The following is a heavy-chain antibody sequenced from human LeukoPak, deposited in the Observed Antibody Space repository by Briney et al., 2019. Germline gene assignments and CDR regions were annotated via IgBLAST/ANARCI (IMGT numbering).Heavy chain of an antibody. CDR1: GFTFSDHY. Sequence: GGTLRLSCAASGFTFSDHYMSWIRQAPGKGLGWVSYISNSGRTIYYADSVKGRFTISRGNAENSLYMQMNSLRAEDTAVYYCARVIATRPHYHYYMDVWGKGTTVTVSS. V-gene: IGHV3-11*04. D-gene: IGHD6-6*01. J-gene: IGHJ6*03. CDR2: ISNSGRTI. CDR3: ARVIATRPHYHYYMDV.